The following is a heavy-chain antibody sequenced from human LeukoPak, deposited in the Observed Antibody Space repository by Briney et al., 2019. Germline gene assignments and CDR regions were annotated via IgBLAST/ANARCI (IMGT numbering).Heavy chain of an antibody. V-gene: IGHV3-11*01. CDR1: GFTFSDYY. D-gene: IGHD3-9*01. Sequence: GGSLRLSCAASGFTFSDYYMSWIRQAPGKGLEWVSYISSSGSTIYYADSVKGRLTISRDNAKNSLYLQMNSLRAEDTAVYYCARAVHYDILTGYPCDYWGQGTLVTVSS. CDR3: ARAVHYDILTGYPCDY. CDR2: ISSSGSTI. J-gene: IGHJ4*02.